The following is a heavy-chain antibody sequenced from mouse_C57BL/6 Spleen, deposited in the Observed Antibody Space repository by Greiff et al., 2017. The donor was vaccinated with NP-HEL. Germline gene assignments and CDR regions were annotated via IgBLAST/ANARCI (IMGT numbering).Heavy chain of an antibody. CDR1: GYTFTSYW. J-gene: IGHJ2*01. D-gene: IGHD2-4*01. CDR3: ARGDDYEGDY. CDR2: IYPSDSET. V-gene: IGHV1-61*01. Sequence: QVQLQQPGAELVRPGSSVKLSCKASGYTFTSYWMDWVKQRPGQGLEWIGNIYPSDSETHYNQKFKDKATLTVDKSSSTAYMQLSSLTSEDSAVYYCARGDDYEGDYWGQGTTLTVSS.